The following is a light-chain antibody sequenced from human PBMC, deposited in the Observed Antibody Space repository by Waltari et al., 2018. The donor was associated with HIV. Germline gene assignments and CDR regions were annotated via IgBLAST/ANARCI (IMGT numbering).Light chain of an antibody. CDR3: CSYSSSGTVL. J-gene: IGLJ2*01. V-gene: IGLV2-14*03. CDR2: DVS. Sequence: HSVLTQPASMSGSLGQSITISCLGSSNVVGGFNYVSWYQPSPDKAPRLVIYDVSNRPAGVAVRFSGSKSGSAASLTISGLQPEDEADYYCCSYSSSGTVLFGGGTRLTVL. CDR1: SNVVGGFNY.